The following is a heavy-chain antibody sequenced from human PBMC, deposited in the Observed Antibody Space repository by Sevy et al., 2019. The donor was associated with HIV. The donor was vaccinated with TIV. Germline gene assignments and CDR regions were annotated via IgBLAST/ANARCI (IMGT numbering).Heavy chain of an antibody. V-gene: IGHV1-69*13. CDR1: GYTFTSYD. J-gene: IGHJ4*02. Sequence: ASVKVSCKASGYTFTSYDINWVRQATGQGLEWMGGIIPIFGTANYAQKFQGRVTITADESTSTAYMELSSLRSEDTAVYYCARSLIHNDYGPTFDYWGQGTLVTVSS. CDR2: IIPIFGTA. CDR3: ARSLIHNDYGPTFDY. D-gene: IGHD4-17*01.